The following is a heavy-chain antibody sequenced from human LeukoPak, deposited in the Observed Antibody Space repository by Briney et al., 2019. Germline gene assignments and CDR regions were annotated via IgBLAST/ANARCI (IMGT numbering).Heavy chain of an antibody. V-gene: IGHV3-21*01. CDR1: GFTFSSYS. Sequence: AGGSLRLSCAASGFTFSSYSMNWVRQAPGKGLEWVSSISSSSSYIYYADSVKGRFTISRDNDKNSLYLQMNSLRAEDTAVYYCARGVAYCGGDCYPSDAFDIWGQGTMVTVSS. J-gene: IGHJ3*02. D-gene: IGHD2-21*01. CDR3: ARGVAYCGGDCYPSDAFDI. CDR2: ISSSSSYI.